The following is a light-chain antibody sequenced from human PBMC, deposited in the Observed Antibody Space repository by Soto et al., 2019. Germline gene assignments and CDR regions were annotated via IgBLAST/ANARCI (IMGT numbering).Light chain of an antibody. CDR3: SSYISSSTLHVV. CDR1: SSDVGGYNY. V-gene: IGLV2-14*01. J-gene: IGLJ2*01. Sequence: QSALTQPASVSGSPGQSITISCSGTSSDVGGYNYVSWYQQHPRKAPKLMIYEVSNRPSGVSTRFSGSKSGNTASLTISGRQAEDEADYYCSSYISSSTLHVVFGGGTKLTVL. CDR2: EVS.